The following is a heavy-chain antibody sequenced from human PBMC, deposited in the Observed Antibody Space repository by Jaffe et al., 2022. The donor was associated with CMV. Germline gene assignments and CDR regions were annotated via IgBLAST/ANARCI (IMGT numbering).Heavy chain of an antibody. V-gene: IGHV4-4*02. J-gene: IGHJ6*03. D-gene: IGHD2-2*01. CDR1: GGSISSSNW. CDR2: IYHSGST. CDR3: ARDLSIVVVPAAIPFPDNMDV. Sequence: QVQLQESGPGLVKPSGTLSLTCAVSGGSISSSNWWSWVRQPPGKGLEWIGEIYHSGSTNYNPSLKSRVTISVDKSKNQFSLKLSSVTAADTAVYYCARDLSIVVVPAAIPFPDNMDVWGKGTTVTVSS.